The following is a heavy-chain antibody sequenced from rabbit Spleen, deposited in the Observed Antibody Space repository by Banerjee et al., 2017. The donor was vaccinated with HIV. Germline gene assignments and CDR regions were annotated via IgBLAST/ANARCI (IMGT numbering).Heavy chain of an antibody. Sequence: QEQLVESGGGLVQPEGSLTLTCTASGFSFSTSYVLCWVRQAPGKGLEWSACIVGGGNGNTYYVSRAKGRFTISKSTSLNTVTLQMTSLTAADTATYFCARETYGAGLNLWGQGTLVTVS. CDR1: GFSFSTSYV. J-gene: IGHJ4*01. CDR3: ARETYGAGLNL. V-gene: IGHV1S45*01. D-gene: IGHD2-1*01. CDR2: IVGGGNGNT.